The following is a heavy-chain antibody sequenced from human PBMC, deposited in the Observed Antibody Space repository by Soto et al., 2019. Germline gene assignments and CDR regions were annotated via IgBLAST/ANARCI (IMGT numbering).Heavy chain of an antibody. D-gene: IGHD1-20*01. CDR3: ARTRDNNINYYYALDV. V-gene: IGHV4-61*01. Sequence: QVQMQESGPGRVRPSETLSLSCTVSGASVSSPTHYWNWIRQSPGKGLEWIGFVYYSGITNYSPSLKSRVTISLDTPKDQFSLRLTSVTAADTAVYYCARTRDNNINYYYALDVWGQGTTVTVSS. CDR1: GASVSSPTHY. CDR2: VYYSGIT. J-gene: IGHJ6*02.